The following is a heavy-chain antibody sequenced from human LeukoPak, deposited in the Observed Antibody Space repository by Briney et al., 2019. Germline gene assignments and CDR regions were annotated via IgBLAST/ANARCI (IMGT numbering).Heavy chain of an antibody. Sequence: SETLSLTCTVSGGSISSYYWSWIRQPAGKGLEWIGRIYTSGSTNYNPSLKSRVTMSVDTSKNQFSLKLSSVTAADTAVYYCARDHPYCSGGSCYNWFDPWGQGTLVTVSS. CDR3: ARDHPYCSGGSCYNWFDP. J-gene: IGHJ5*02. CDR1: GGSISSYY. D-gene: IGHD2-15*01. CDR2: IYTSGST. V-gene: IGHV4-4*07.